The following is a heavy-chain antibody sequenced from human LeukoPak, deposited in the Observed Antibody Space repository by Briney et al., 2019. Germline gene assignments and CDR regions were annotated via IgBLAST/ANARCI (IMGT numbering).Heavy chain of an antibody. CDR1: GGSISSYY. D-gene: IGHD3-3*01. V-gene: IGHV4-4*07. J-gene: IGHJ4*02. CDR2: IYTSGST. CDR3: ARHVAYDFWSDSKYYFDY. Sequence: SSETLSLTCTVSGGSISSYYWSWIRQPAGKGLEWIGRIYTSGSTNYNPSLKSRVTMSVDTSKNQFSLKLSSVTAAVTAVYYCARHVAYDFWSDSKYYFDYWGQGTLVTVSS.